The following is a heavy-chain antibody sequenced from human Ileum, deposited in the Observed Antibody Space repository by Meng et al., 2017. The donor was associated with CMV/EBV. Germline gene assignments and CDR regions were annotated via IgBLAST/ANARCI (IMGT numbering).Heavy chain of an antibody. CDR1: GFTFDDYG. D-gene: IGHD6-13*01. CDR2: INWNGGST. CDR3: ARKSGAAAGRLPGNYYGMDV. J-gene: IGHJ6*02. Sequence: GGSLRLSCAASGFTFDDYGMSWVRQAPGKGLEWVSGINWNGGSTGYADSVKGRFTISRGNAKNSLYLQMNSLRAEDTALYYCARKSGAAAGRLPGNYYGMDVWGQGTTVTVSS. V-gene: IGHV3-20*04.